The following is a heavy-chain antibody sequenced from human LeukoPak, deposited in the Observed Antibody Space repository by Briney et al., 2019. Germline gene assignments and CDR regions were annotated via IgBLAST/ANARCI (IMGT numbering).Heavy chain of an antibody. CDR1: GGTFSSYA. CDR3: ARDEGIAVAGVFDY. D-gene: IGHD6-19*01. J-gene: IGHJ4*02. CDR2: IIPIFGIA. V-gene: IGHV1-69*04. Sequence: SVKVSCKASGGTFSSYAISWVRQAPGQGLEWMGRIIPIFGIANYAQKFQGRVTITADKSTSTAYMELSSLRSEDTAVYHCARDEGIAVAGVFDYWGQGTLVTVSS.